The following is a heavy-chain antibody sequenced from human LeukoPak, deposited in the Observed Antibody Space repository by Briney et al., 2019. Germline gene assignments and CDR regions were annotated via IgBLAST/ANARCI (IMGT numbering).Heavy chain of an antibody. D-gene: IGHD4/OR15-4a*01. V-gene: IGHV4-39*01. CDR3: ARQPPFFGDYGGY. CDR1: GGSISSKNYY. CDR2: IFYSGST. Sequence: PSETLSLTCSVSGGSISSKNYYWGWIRQSPGKGLEWIGSIFYSGSTYYKSSLKGRVTISADTSKNQFSLRLTSVTATDTAVYYCARQPPFFGDYGGYWGPGTLVTVSS. J-gene: IGHJ4*02.